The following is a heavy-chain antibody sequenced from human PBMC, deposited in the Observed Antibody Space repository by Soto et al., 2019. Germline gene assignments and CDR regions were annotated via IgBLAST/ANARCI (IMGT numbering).Heavy chain of an antibody. Sequence: QVQLVQSGPEVKKPGSSVKVSCQVSGGTFSTYGITWVRQAPGQGLEWMGRIIPILDIADYAQKFQGRVTXTXEXSTXPAYMELSSLRSEDTAVYYCARGADGVGSASAFDIWGQGTMVTVSS. CDR1: GGTFSTYG. CDR3: ARGADGVGSASAFDI. D-gene: IGHD2-8*02. J-gene: IGHJ3*02. CDR2: IIPILDIA. V-gene: IGHV1-69*04.